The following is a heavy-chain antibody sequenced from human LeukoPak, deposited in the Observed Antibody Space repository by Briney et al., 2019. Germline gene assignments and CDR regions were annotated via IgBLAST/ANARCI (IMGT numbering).Heavy chain of an antibody. V-gene: IGHV3-30*03. Sequence: GGSLRLSCAASGFTFSSYGMHWVRQAPGKGLEWVAVISYDGSNKYYADSVKGRFTISRDNSKNTLYLQMNSLRAEDTAVYYCASSWIAVAGTTYSNFANRDYWGQGTLVTVSS. J-gene: IGHJ4*02. CDR3: ASSWIAVAGTTYSNFANRDY. CDR2: ISYDGSNK. D-gene: IGHD6-19*01. CDR1: GFTFSSYG.